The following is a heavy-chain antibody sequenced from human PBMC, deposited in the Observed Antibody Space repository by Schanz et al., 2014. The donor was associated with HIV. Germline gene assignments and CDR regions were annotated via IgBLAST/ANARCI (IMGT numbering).Heavy chain of an antibody. CDR2: ISYDGTNK. Sequence: VQLVESGGGLVQPGGSLRLSCAASGSTFSSYWMHWVRQAPGKGLEWVAVISYDGTNKKFADSVKGRFTISRDNSKNTLYLQMKSLRAEDTAVYYCAKDRNYYDSKYRGKGNYYYYYGMDVWGRGTMVTVSS. D-gene: IGHD3-22*01. CDR1: GSTFSSYW. CDR3: AKDRNYYDSKYRGKGNYYYYYGMDV. V-gene: IGHV3-30*18. J-gene: IGHJ6*02.